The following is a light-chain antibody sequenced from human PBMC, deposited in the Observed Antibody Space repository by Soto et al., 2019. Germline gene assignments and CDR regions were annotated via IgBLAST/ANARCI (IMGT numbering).Light chain of an antibody. CDR2: DAS. J-gene: IGKJ1*01. CDR1: QSISKW. V-gene: IGKV1-5*01. Sequence: DIQMTQSPSTLSASIGDRVSITCRASQSISKWLAWHQQKPGKAPKLLIYDASTLQSGVPPRFSGSGSGTEFTLTISSLQPDDFATYYCQQYNSWTLGQGTKVDIK. CDR3: QQYNSWT.